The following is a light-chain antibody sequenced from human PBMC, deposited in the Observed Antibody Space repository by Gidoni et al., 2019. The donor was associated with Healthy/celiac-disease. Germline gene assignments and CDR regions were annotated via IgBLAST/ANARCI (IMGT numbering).Light chain of an antibody. Sequence: EIVLTQSPATLSLSPGERATLSCRASQSVSSYLAWCQQKPGQAPRLLIYDASSGSGTDFTLTISSLEPEDFAVYYCQQRSNWPPSFGQGTKLEIK. CDR2: DAS. J-gene: IGKJ2*03. CDR3: QQRSNWPPS. V-gene: IGKV3-11*01. CDR1: QSVSSY.